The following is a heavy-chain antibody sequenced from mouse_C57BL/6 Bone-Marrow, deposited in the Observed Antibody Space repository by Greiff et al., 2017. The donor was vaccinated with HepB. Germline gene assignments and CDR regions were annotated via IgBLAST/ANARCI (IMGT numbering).Heavy chain of an antibody. CDR1: GYTFTSYW. D-gene: IGHD1-1*01. CDR3: ARGNFLCYYGSSLHY. V-gene: IGHV1-69*01. J-gene: IGHJ2*01. CDR2: IDPSDSYT. Sequence: QVQLQQPGAELVMPGASVKLSCKASGYTFTSYWMHWVKQRPGQGLEWIGEIDPSDSYTNYNQKFKGKSTLTVDKSSSTAYMQLSSLTSEDSAVYYCARGNFLCYYGSSLHYWGQGTTLTVSS.